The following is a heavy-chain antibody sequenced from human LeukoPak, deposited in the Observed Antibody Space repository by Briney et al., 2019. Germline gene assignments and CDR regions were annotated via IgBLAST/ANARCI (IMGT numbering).Heavy chain of an antibody. V-gene: IGHV1-69*05. CDR3: ARSPYGGSWPANGLTN. J-gene: IGHJ4*02. CDR1: GGTFSSYA. CDR2: IIPIFGTA. D-gene: IGHD6-13*01. Sequence: GASVKVSCKASGGTFSSYAISWVRQAPGQGLEWMGGIIPIFGTANYAQKFQGRVTITTDESTSTAYMELSSLRSEDTAVYYCARSPYGGSWPANGLTNWGQGTLVTVSS.